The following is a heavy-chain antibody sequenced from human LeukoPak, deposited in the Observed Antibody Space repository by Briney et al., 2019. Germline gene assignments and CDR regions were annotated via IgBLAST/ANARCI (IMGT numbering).Heavy chain of an antibody. D-gene: IGHD7-27*01. CDR3: TRGTATGDDH. Sequence: PGGSLRLSCAASGFTFSSYWMYWVRQAPGKGLVWVSRINSDESSISYADSVKGRFTISRDNAKNTLYLQMNSLRAEDTAVYYCTRGTATGDDHWGQGTPVTVSS. V-gene: IGHV3-74*01. J-gene: IGHJ4*02. CDR2: INSDESSI. CDR1: GFTFSSYW.